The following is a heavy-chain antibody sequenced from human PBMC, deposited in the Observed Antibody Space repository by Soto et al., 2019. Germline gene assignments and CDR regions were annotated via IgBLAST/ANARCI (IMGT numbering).Heavy chain of an antibody. V-gene: IGHV4-39*01. CDR1: GGSISSSSYY. Sequence: PSETLSLTCTVSGGSISSSSYYWGWIRQPPGKGLEWIGNIYYTGSTYYNPSLKTRVTISVDTSKNQFSLKLSSVTAADTSVYYCATRSYFYHYMDVWGKGTTVTVSS. CDR2: IYYTGST. J-gene: IGHJ6*03. CDR3: ATRSYFYHYMDV.